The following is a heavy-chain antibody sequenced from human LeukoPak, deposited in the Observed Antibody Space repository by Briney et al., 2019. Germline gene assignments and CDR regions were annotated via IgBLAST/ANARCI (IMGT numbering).Heavy chain of an antibody. CDR2: ISYDGSNK. V-gene: IGHV3-30*18. Sequence: GRSLRLSCAASGFTFSSYGMHWVRQAPGKGLEWVAVISYDGSNKYYADSVKGRFTISRDNSKNTLYLQMNSLRAEDTAVYYCAKDLETSMATDWGQGTLVTVSS. J-gene: IGHJ4*02. D-gene: IGHD5-18*01. CDR1: GFTFSSYG. CDR3: AKDLETSMATD.